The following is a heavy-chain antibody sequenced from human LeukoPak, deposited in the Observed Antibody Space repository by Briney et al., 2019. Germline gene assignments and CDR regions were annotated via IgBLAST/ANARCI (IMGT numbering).Heavy chain of an antibody. CDR3: ARPSSGAYDY. D-gene: IGHD1-26*01. J-gene: IGHJ4*02. CDR2: ITHSGRTI. V-gene: IGHV3-48*02. CDR1: GFIFSDYN. Sequence: GGSLRLSCAASGFIFSDYNMHWVRQAPGKGLEWVSYITHSGRTISYADSVKGRFTISRDNARNSLYLQMNSLRDDDTAVYFCARPSSGAYDYWGQGTLVTVSS.